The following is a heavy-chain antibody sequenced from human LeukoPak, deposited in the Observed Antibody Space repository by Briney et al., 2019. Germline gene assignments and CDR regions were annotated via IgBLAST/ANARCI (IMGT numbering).Heavy chain of an antibody. V-gene: IGHV3-74*01. Sequence: GGSLRLSCGASGFTFSSYGMHWVRQAPGKGLVWVSRINSDGSSTSYADSVKGRFTISRDNAKNTLYLQMNSLRADDTAIYYRAKDEEDIVVVPAEPFDYWGQGTLVTVSS. CDR1: GFTFSSYG. CDR3: AKDEEDIVVVPAEPFDY. CDR2: INSDGSST. D-gene: IGHD2-2*01. J-gene: IGHJ4*02.